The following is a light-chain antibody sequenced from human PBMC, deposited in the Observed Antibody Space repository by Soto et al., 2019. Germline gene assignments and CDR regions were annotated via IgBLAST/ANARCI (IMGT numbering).Light chain of an antibody. V-gene: IGKV3-20*01. CDR2: AAS. J-gene: IGKJ3*01. CDR3: QQYGSLPFT. Sequence: EIVLTQSPGTLSLSPGERATLSCRASQSVSSSYLAWYQQKPGQAPRLLIYAASSRATGIPDRFIGGGSGTDFTLTISRLEPEDFAVYYCQQYGSLPFTFGPGTKVDIK. CDR1: QSVSSSY.